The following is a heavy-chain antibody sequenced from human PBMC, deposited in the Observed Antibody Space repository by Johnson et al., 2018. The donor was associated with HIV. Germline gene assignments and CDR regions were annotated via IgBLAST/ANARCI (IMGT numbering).Heavy chain of an antibody. V-gene: IGHV3-23*04. CDR1: AFTFSSND. Sequence: VQLVESGGGLVQPGGSLRLSCGASAFTFSSNDIKWVRQAPGKGLEWVSPISGSDHSTYYADSVRGRFTISRDNSKNTLYLQMNSLRAEDTALYYCAIVSHYQYYYDSSGYYCDAFDIWGQGTMVTVSS. J-gene: IGHJ3*02. CDR2: ISGSDHST. CDR3: AIVSHYQYYYDSSGYYCDAFDI. D-gene: IGHD3-22*01.